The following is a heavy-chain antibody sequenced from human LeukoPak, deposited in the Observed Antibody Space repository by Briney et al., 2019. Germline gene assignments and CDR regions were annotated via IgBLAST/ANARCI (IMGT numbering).Heavy chain of an antibody. Sequence: GGSLRLSCAASGFTFSSYGMHWVPQAPGKGLEWVAVIPYDGSYTFYAESVKGRVTISRDNSKNTVYLQMNSLRGDDTAVYYCAKDRADIVVLPDAHIDYWGQGTLVTVSS. J-gene: IGHJ4*02. CDR1: GFTFSSYG. V-gene: IGHV3-30*18. CDR2: IPYDGSYT. CDR3: AKDRADIVVLPDAHIDY. D-gene: IGHD2-2*01.